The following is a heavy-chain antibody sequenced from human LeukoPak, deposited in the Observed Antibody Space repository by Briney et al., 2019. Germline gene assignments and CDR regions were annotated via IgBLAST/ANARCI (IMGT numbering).Heavy chain of an antibody. V-gene: IGHV3-30*18. CDR1: GFTFNKYG. CDR3: AKDRDPYSSGTWDS. Sequence: GGSLRLSCIASGFTFNKYGMHWVRQAPGKGLEWVAVRSDDGSAQHYADSVRGRFTISRGNSKNTLSLQMNSLRPEDTAMYFCAKDRDPYSSGTWDSWGQGTLVIVSS. CDR2: RSDDGSAQ. J-gene: IGHJ1*01. D-gene: IGHD3-22*01.